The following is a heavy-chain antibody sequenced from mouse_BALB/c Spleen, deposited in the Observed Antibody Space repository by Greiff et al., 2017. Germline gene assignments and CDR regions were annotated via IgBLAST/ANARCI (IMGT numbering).Heavy chain of an antibody. CDR2: INSNGGST. CDR3: ARDKGYGNYFDY. J-gene: IGHJ2*01. V-gene: IGHV5-6-3*01. D-gene: IGHD2-1*01. Sequence: EVTLVESGGGLVQPGGSLKLSCAASGFTFSSYGMSWVRQTPDKRLELVATINSNGGSTYYPDSVKGRFTISRDNAKNTLYLQMSSLKSEDTAMYYCARDKGYGNYFDYWGQGTTLTVSS. CDR1: GFTFSSYG.